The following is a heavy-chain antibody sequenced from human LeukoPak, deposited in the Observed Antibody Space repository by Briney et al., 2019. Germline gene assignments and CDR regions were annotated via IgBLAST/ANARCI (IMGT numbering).Heavy chain of an antibody. V-gene: IGHV1-2*02. D-gene: IGHD1-26*01. CDR3: ARGPRSGSYSYYYYMDV. J-gene: IGHJ6*03. CDR2: INPNSGGT. Sequence: ASVKVSCKASGYTFTGYYMHWVRQAPGQGLEWMGWINPNSGGTNYAQKFQGRVTMTRDTSISTAYMELSRLRSDDTAVYYCARGPRSGSYSYYYYMDVWGIGTTVTVS. CDR1: GYTFTGYY.